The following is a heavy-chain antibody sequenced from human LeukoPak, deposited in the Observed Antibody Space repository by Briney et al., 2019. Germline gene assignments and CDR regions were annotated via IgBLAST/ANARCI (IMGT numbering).Heavy chain of an antibody. CDR1: GFSFSNYA. CDR3: ARVVYGSGSFLYYYYYGMDV. CDR2: ISGSGHSS. V-gene: IGHV3-23*01. J-gene: IGHJ6*02. D-gene: IGHD3-10*01. Sequence: GGSLRLSCAASGFSFSNYAMSWVRQAPGKGLEWVSGISGSGHSSYYADSVKGRFTISRDNAKNSLYLQMNSLRAEDTAVYYCARVVYGSGSFLYYYYYGMDVWGQGTTVTVSS.